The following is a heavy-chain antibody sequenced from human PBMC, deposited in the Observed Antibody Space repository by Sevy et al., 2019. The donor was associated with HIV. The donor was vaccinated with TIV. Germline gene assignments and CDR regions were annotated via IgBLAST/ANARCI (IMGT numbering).Heavy chain of an antibody. CDR3: TKESLRGTYIRGDFDH. V-gene: IGHV3-30*18. J-gene: IGHJ4*02. CDR2: ISSDGKNQ. D-gene: IGHD3-10*02. Sequence: GGSLRLSCSGFGFTFQTFGMHWVRQAPGKGPEWLAVISSDGKNQNYAYSVKGRFTISRDNSRNLLYLHMNNLVASDTAVYFCTKESLRGTYIRGDFDHWGQGTLVTVSS. CDR1: GFTFQTFG.